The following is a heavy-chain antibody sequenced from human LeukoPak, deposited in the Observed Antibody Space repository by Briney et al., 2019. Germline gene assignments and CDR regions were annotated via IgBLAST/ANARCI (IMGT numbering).Heavy chain of an antibody. CDR3: AAEIGGEVGATASFDY. D-gene: IGHD1-26*01. CDR2: IVVGSGNT. V-gene: IGHV1-58*02. CDR1: GFTFTSSA. J-gene: IGHJ4*02. Sequence: GASVKVSCRASGFTFTSSAMQWVRQARGQRLEWIGWIVVGSGNTNYAQKFQERVTITRDMSTSTAYMELSSLRSEDTAVYYCAAEIGGEVGATASFDYWGQGTLVTVSS.